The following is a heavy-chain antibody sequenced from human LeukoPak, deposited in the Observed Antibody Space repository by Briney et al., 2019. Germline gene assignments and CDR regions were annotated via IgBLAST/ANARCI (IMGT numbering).Heavy chain of an antibody. Sequence: GGSLRLSCAASEFTGFTFSGSAMSWVRQAPGKGLEWVSAISGSGAATFYADSVKGRFTISRDNSKNTLYLQMNSLKVEDTALYYCAKVSVLLWFGELPARGYMDVWGKGTTVTVSS. CDR3: AKVSVLLWFGELPARGYMDV. CDR1: EFTGFTFSGSA. CDR2: ISGSGAAT. V-gene: IGHV3-23*01. D-gene: IGHD3-10*01. J-gene: IGHJ6*03.